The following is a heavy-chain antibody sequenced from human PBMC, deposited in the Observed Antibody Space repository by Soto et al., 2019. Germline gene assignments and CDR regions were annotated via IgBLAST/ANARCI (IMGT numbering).Heavy chain of an antibody. CDR1: GGSMSRCYY. CDR3: ARPPVMRADRLNFAI. V-gene: IGHV4-38-2*01. J-gene: IGHJ3*02. Sequence: PPRNLRPRCAVSGGSMSRCYYWVWIRQLPEKGLEWIGSIYHSGSTDYNPSLKSRVTISVDTSKNKFSLKLSSVTDADTAVYYCARPPVMRADRLNFAILVRGRMVT. CDR2: IYHSGST.